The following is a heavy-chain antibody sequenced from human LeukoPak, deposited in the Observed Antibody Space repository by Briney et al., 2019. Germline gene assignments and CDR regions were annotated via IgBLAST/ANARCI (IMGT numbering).Heavy chain of an antibody. CDR3: ARAGDYDILTGPIDY. CDR2: IIPIFGTA. CDR1: GYTFTGYY. D-gene: IGHD3-9*01. Sequence: SVKVSCKASGYTFTGYYMHWVRQAPGQGLEWMGGIIPIFGTANYAQKFQGRVTITADKSTSTAYMELSRLRSDDTAVHYCARAGDYDILTGPIDYWGQGTLVTVSS. V-gene: IGHV1-69*06. J-gene: IGHJ4*02.